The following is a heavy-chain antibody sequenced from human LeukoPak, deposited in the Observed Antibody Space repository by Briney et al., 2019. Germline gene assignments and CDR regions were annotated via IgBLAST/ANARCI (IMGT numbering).Heavy chain of an antibody. Sequence: ASVKVSCKASGYTFTNYAMNWVRQAPGQGLEWMGWIHPSTGNPTYAQDFTGRFVFSLDTSVSTAYLQISSLKAEDTAVYYCARQTTVTSFDYWGQGTLVTVSS. J-gene: IGHJ4*02. D-gene: IGHD4-17*01. CDR3: ARQTTVTSFDY. CDR1: GYTFTNYA. V-gene: IGHV7-4-1*02. CDR2: IHPSTGNP.